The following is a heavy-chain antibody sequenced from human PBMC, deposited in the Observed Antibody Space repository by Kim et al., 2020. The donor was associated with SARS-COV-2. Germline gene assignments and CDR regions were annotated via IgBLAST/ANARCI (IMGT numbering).Heavy chain of an antibody. Sequence: SPSFQGQVTISADKSISTAYLQWSSLKASDTAMYYCARRDGDPRGGAFDPWGQGTLVTVSS. D-gene: IGHD4-17*01. V-gene: IGHV5-51*01. J-gene: IGHJ5*02. CDR3: ARRDGDPRGGAFDP.